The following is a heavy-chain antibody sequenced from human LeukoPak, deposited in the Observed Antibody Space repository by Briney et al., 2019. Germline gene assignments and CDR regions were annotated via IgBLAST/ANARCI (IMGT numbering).Heavy chain of an antibody. CDR1: GGTFSSYA. V-gene: IGHV1-69*04. D-gene: IGHD2-2*01. CDR2: IIPILGIA. Sequence: GSSVKVSCKASGGTFSSYAISWVRQAPGQGLEWMGRIIPILGIANYAQKFQGRVTITADKSTSTAYMELSSLRSEDTAVYYCARQRYLAEYYYYCGMDVWGQGTTVTVSS. CDR3: ARQRYLAEYYYYCGMDV. J-gene: IGHJ6*02.